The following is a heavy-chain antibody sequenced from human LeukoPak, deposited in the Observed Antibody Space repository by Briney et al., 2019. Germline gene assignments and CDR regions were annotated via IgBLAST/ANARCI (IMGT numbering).Heavy chain of an antibody. V-gene: IGHV1-69*04. Sequence: SVKVSCKASGGTFSSYAISWVRQAPGQGLEWMGRIIPILGIADYAQKFQGRVTITADKSTSTAYMELSSLRSEDTAVYYCARGSGATHLFDYWGQGTLVTVSS. J-gene: IGHJ4*02. CDR3: ARGSGATHLFDY. CDR1: GGTFSSYA. D-gene: IGHD1-26*01. CDR2: IIPILGIA.